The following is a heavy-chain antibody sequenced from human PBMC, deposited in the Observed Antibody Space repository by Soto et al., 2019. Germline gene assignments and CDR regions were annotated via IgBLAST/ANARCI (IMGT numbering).Heavy chain of an antibody. J-gene: IGHJ3*02. Sequence: ASVKVSCKASGYTFTSYYMHWVRQAPGQGLEWMGIINPSGGSTSYAQKFQGRVTMTRDTSTSTVYVELSSLRSEDTAVYYCARDDLPNYDFWSGYSLRAFDIWGQGTMVTVSS. CDR1: GYTFTSYY. CDR3: ARDDLPNYDFWSGYSLRAFDI. CDR2: INPSGGST. V-gene: IGHV1-46*01. D-gene: IGHD3-3*01.